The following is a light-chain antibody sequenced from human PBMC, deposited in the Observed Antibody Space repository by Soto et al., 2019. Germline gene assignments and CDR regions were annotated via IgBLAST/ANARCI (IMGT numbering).Light chain of an antibody. CDR1: ITDVGGYNY. V-gene: IGLV2-14*01. CDR3: RSYTSSRAYV. J-gene: IGLJ1*01. Sequence: QCLLTQPASASGSRGQSTTISCTGTITDVGGYNYVSWYQQQSGKAPKLMIHEVSNRPSGVSNRFSGSKSGNTASLTISGLQAEDEADYYRRSYTSSRAYVFGIGTKVTVL. CDR2: EVS.